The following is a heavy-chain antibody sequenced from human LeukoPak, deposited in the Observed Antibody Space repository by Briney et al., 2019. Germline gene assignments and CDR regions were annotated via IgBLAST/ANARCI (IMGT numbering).Heavy chain of an antibody. J-gene: IGHJ4*02. V-gene: IGHV3-11*04. Sequence: GGSLRLSCVASGFTFSDHFMDWVRQAPGKGLEWVSYISSSGSTIYYADSVKGRFTISRDNAKNSLYLQMNSLRAEDTAVYYCARDPYGATPDWGQGTLVTVSS. CDR2: ISSSGSTI. D-gene: IGHD1-26*01. CDR1: GFTFSDHF. CDR3: ARDPYGATPD.